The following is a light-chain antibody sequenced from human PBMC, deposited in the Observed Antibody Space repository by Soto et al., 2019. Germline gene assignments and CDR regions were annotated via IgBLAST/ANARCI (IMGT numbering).Light chain of an antibody. V-gene: IGKV3-11*01. CDR1: QSVSYY. CDR2: DAS. CDR3: QQRHMWPIT. J-gene: IGKJ5*01. Sequence: EIVLTQSPGTLSLSPGARAPLSCRASQSVSYYLAWYQQKPGQAPRLLIYDASNRATGIPARFSGSGSGTDFTLTISSLEPEDSAVYYCQQRHMWPITFGQGTRLEIK.